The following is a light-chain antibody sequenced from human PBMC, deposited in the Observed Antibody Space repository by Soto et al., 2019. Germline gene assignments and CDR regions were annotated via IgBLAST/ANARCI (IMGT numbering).Light chain of an antibody. CDR1: QDIGTY. V-gene: IGKV1-9*01. Sequence: IQLNQSPSFLSASVGDRVTITCRASQDIGTYLAWYQQKLGKAPKLLIYAASTLQSGVPPRFSGRGSGTEVTLTTSSLLHEDFANYYCQQLDSYPRIFGQGTRLEIK. J-gene: IGKJ5*01. CDR2: AAS. CDR3: QQLDSYPRI.